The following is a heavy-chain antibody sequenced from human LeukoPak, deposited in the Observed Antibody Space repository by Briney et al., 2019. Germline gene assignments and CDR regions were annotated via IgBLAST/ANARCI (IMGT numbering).Heavy chain of an antibody. Sequence: ASVKVSCKASGYTFTSYDINWVRQATGQGLEWMGWMNPNSGNTGYAQKFQGRATITRNTSISTAYMELSSLRSEDTAVYYCARDLSSGWEDYFDYWGQGTLVTVSS. J-gene: IGHJ4*02. CDR3: ARDLSSGWEDYFDY. CDR2: MNPNSGNT. D-gene: IGHD6-19*01. CDR1: GYTFTSYD. V-gene: IGHV1-8*03.